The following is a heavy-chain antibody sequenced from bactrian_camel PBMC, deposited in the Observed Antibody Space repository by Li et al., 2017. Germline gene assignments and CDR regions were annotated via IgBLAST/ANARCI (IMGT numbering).Heavy chain of an antibody. V-gene: IGHV3S1*01. D-gene: IGHD3*01. CDR1: GFTFNSYW. Sequence: HVQLVESGGALVRPGGSLRLSCQVSGFTFNSYWMYWVRQAPGKGLEWVSGISLGGSTTYYADSMKGRFTISRDNAKNTLHLQMNNLIPEDTAMYYCAASVPGPYDYCTSARTRPTEYTYWGQGTQVTVS. J-gene: IGHJ4*01. CDR2: ISLGGSTT. CDR3: AASVPGPYDYCTSARTRPTEYTY.